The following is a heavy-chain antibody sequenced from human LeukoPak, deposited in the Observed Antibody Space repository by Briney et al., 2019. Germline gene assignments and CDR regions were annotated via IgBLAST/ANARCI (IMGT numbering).Heavy chain of an antibody. D-gene: IGHD7-27*01. CDR1: GGSFSGYY. J-gene: IGHJ4*02. CDR2: INHSGST. Sequence: SETPSLTCAVYGGSFSGYYWSWSRQPPGKGLGWMGEINHSGSTNYNPSLKGRVTISVDTSKNQFSLKLSSVTAADTAVYYCARGANWGSARYFDYWGQGTLVTVSS. V-gene: IGHV4-34*01. CDR3: ARGANWGSARYFDY.